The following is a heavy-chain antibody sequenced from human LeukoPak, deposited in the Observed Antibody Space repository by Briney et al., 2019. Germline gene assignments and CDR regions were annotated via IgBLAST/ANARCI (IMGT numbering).Heavy chain of an antibody. J-gene: IGHJ4*02. Sequence: SGGSLRLSCAASGFTFTNYAMNWVRQAPGKGLEWVSTISPSGGDTYYADSVKGRFTISKDISKNTLYLQMNSLRAEDTAVYYCATPPVAGTASYWGQGTLVTVSS. CDR1: GFTFTNYA. D-gene: IGHD6-19*01. CDR3: ATPPVAGTASY. CDR2: ISPSGGDT. V-gene: IGHV3-23*01.